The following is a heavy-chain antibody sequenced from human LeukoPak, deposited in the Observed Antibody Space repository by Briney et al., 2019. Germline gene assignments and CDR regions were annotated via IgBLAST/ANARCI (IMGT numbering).Heavy chain of an antibody. J-gene: IGHJ5*02. CDR2: IYPGDSDT. CDR3: ARSHSPELNWFDP. V-gene: IGHV5-51*01. CDR1: GYSFTNYW. Sequence: GESLKISCKGSGYSFTNYWIGWVRQMPGKGLEWMGIIYPGDSDTRYSPSFQGQVTISADKSISTAYLQWSSLKASDTAMYYCARSHSPELNWFDPWGQGTLVTVSS. D-gene: IGHD1-7*01.